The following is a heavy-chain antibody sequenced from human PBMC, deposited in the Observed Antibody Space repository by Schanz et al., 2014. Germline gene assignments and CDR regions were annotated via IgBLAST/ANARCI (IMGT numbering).Heavy chain of an antibody. J-gene: IGHJ4*02. D-gene: IGHD1-26*01. Sequence: EVPLLESGGGLVQPGGSLRLSCAASGFTFSSYAMIWVRQPPGRGLEWVSYIGNGGVTIYYADSVKGRFTISRDNAKNSLYLQMNSLRAEDTAVYYCARSRSGFYFDYWGQGTLVTVSS. CDR3: ARSRSGFYFDY. CDR2: IGNGGVTI. V-gene: IGHV3-48*01. CDR1: GFTFSSYA.